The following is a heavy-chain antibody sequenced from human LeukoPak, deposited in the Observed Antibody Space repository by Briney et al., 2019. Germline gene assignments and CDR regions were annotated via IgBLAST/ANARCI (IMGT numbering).Heavy chain of an antibody. J-gene: IGHJ4*02. CDR1: GFTFSSYA. V-gene: IGHV3-23*01. CDR3: AKGGVRGVIRGYFDY. Sequence: PGGSLRLSCAASGFTFSSYAMSWVRQAPGKGLEWVSAISGSGGSTYYADSVKGRFTISRDNSKNTLYLQMNSLRAEGTAVYYCAKGGVRGVIRGYFDYWGQGTLVTVSS. CDR2: ISGSGGST. D-gene: IGHD3-10*01.